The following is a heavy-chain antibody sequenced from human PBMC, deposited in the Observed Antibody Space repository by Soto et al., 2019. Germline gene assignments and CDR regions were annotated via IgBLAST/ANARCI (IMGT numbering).Heavy chain of an antibody. J-gene: IGHJ3*01. CDR3: AKDQGIAASHGID. D-gene: IGHD6-13*01. CDR1: GFTFNNYG. Sequence: QVQLVESGGGVVQPGTSLRLSCAASGFTFNNYGMHWVRQAPGTGLEWVAAISSDGSDKYYADSVKGRLTISRDNSKNTLYLHMHSLRAEDTAVYYCAKDQGIAASHGIDWGQGTMVTVSS. V-gene: IGHV3-30*18. CDR2: ISSDGSDK.